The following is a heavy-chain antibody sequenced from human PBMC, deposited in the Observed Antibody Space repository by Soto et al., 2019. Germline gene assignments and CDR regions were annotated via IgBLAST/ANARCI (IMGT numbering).Heavy chain of an antibody. CDR3: ASDVVAAKNWFDH. CDR2: ISGSGGST. J-gene: IGHJ5*02. D-gene: IGHD2-15*01. Sequence: EVQLLESGGGLVQPGGSLRLSCAASGFTFSSYAMSWVRQAPGKGLEWVSAISGSGGSTYYADSVKGRFTISRDNSKNTLYLQMNSLRAEDTAVYYCASDVVAAKNWFDHWGQGNLVTVSS. V-gene: IGHV3-23*01. CDR1: GFTFSSYA.